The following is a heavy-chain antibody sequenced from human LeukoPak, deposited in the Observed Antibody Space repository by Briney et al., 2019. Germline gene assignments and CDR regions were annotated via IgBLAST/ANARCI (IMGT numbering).Heavy chain of an antibody. CDR1: GYTFTSYG. Sequence: GASVKVSCKASGYTFTSYGISWVRQAPGQGLEWMGWISAYNGNTNYAQKLQGRVTMTTDTSTSTAYMELRSLISDDTAVYYCARDDGSSYYYEYFDYWGQGTLVTVSS. CDR2: ISAYNGNT. V-gene: IGHV1-18*01. CDR3: ARDDGSSYYYEYFDY. J-gene: IGHJ4*02. D-gene: IGHD3-22*01.